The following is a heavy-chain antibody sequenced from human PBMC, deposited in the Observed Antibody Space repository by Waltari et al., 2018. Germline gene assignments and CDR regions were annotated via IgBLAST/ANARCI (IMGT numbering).Heavy chain of an antibody. J-gene: IGHJ4*02. CDR2: ISSSSSYI. CDR3: ARDLRGYSYGIDY. CDR1: GLTFRSCS. D-gene: IGHD5-18*01. Sequence: EVQLVESGGGLVKRGGSLRLSCAASGLTFRSCSMNWVGQAPGKGLEWVSSISSSSSYIYYADSVKGRFTISRDNAKNSLYLQMNSLRAEDTAVYYCARDLRGYSYGIDYWGQGTLVTVSS. V-gene: IGHV3-21*01.